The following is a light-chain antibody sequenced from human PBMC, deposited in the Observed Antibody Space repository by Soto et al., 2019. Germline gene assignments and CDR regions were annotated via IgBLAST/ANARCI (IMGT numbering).Light chain of an antibody. Sequence: QSALTQPPSASGSPGQSVTISCTGTSSDIGAYDFVSWYQQHPGKAPQLIIHEVNKRPSGVPDRFSGSKSGNTASLTVSGLQAEDEADYHCSSYGGSNKPWEFGGGTKLTVL. CDR2: EVN. CDR3: SSYGGSNKPWE. CDR1: SSDIGAYDF. J-gene: IGLJ3*02. V-gene: IGLV2-8*01.